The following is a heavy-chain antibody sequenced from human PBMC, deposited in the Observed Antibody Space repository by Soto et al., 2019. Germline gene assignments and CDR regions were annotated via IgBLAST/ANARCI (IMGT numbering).Heavy chain of an antibody. V-gene: IGHV4-59*01. CDR1: GDSISSNY. J-gene: IGHJ5*02. CDR2: IYNSGST. CDR3: AREVVAAGWFDP. D-gene: IGHD6-25*01. Sequence: QVQLQESGPGLVKPSETLSLTCTVSGDSISSNYCSWIRQPPGKGLEWIGYIYNSGSTNYNPSLKSRVTISVDTSKNQFSLKLISVTAADTAVYYCAREVVAAGWFDPWGQGTLVTVSS.